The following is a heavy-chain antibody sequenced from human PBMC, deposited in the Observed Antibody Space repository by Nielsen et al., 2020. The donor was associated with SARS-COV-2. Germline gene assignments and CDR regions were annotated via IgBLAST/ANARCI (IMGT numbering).Heavy chain of an antibody. J-gene: IGHJ6*03. V-gene: IGHV3-30-3*01. CDR1: GFAFYSYG. D-gene: IGHD2-2*01. CDR3: AKDIINCSSTSCYHYYYYMDV. CDR2: IAYDGDTK. Sequence: GGSLRLSCAASGFAFYSYGFHWVRQAPGKGLEWVAAIAYDGDTKYYADSVRGRFTISRDNSKNTLYLQMNSLRAEDTAVYYCAKDIINCSSTSCYHYYYYMDVWGKGTTVTVSS.